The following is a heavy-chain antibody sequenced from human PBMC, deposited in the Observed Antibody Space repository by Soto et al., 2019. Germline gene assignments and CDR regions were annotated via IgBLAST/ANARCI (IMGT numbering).Heavy chain of an antibody. V-gene: IGHV3-30*18. D-gene: IGHD2-21*01. Sequence: QVQLVESGGGVVQPGTSLRLACEASGFTLSNIGMQWVRQAPGKGLEWVAVISAGGNTKYYADSVKGRFTISRDNFKNTPFLQMNSLRTEDTAVYYCAKESGGESYAAYFDLWGQGTRVTVSS. CDR3: AKESGGESYAAYFDL. CDR1: GFTLSNIG. CDR2: ISAGGNTK. J-gene: IGHJ4*02.